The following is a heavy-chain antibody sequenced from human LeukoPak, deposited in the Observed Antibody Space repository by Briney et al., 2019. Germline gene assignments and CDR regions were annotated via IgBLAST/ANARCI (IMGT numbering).Heavy chain of an antibody. CDR2: ISAYNGST. CDR1: GYTFTTYG. V-gene: IGHV1-18*01. Sequence: ASVKVSCKASGYTFTTYGISWVRQAPGQGLEWMGWISAYNGSTNYAQRLQGRVTMTTDTSTSTAYMELRSLRSDDTALYYCARDGNRRMYYYDKVGDYWGQGTLVTVSS. J-gene: IGHJ4*02. D-gene: IGHD3-22*01. CDR3: ARDGNRRMYYYDKVGDY.